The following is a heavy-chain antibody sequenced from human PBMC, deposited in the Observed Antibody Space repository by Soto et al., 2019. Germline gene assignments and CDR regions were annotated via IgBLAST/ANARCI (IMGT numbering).Heavy chain of an antibody. CDR3: ARGNYDFWSGYYALGTHYFDY. CDR1: GFTFIRHW. J-gene: IGHJ4*02. CDR2: IKQDGSEK. D-gene: IGHD3-3*01. V-gene: IGHV3-7*05. Sequence: GGSLRLSCAASGFTFIRHWMSWVRQAPGKGLEWVANIKQDGSEKYYVDSVKGRFTISRDNAKNSLYLQMNSLRAEDTAVYYCARGNYDFWSGYYALGTHYFDYWGQGTLVTVSS.